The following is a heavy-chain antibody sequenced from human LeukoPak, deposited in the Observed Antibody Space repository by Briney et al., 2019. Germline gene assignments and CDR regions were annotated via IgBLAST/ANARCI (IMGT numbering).Heavy chain of an antibody. CDR3: ARESTYYYDSSGPDY. D-gene: IGHD3-22*01. Sequence: KFQARVTITKDTSASTAYMELSSLRSEDTAVYYCARESTYYYDSSGPDYWGQGTLVTVSS. V-gene: IGHV1-3*01. J-gene: IGHJ4*02.